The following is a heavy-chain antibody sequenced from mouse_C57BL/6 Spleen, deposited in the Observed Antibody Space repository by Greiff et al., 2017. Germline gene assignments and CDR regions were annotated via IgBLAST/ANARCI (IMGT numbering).Heavy chain of an antibody. CDR2: IYPGSGST. V-gene: IGHV1-55*01. CDR1: GYTFTSYW. CDR3: AREGGNTWFAY. Sequence: VQLQQPGAELVKPGASVKMSCKASGYTFTSYWITWVKQRPGQGLEWIGDIYPGSGSTKYNEKFKSKATLTVDTSSSTAYMQLSSLTSEDAAVYYCAREGGNTWFAYWGQGALVTVSA. J-gene: IGHJ3*01. D-gene: IGHD2-1*01.